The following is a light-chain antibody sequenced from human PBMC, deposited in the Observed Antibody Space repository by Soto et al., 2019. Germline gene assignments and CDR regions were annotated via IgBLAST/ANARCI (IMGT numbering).Light chain of an antibody. J-gene: IGKJ1*01. CDR1: QSVASSY. Sequence: EVVLTQSPGTLSLSPGERVTLSCRASQSVASSYLAWYQQKPGRAPRLLFYSASSRATGIPDRFSGSGSGTDFTLTIIRLEPEDLAVYYCHHFGSLPETFGQGTNVE. CDR3: HHFGSLPET. V-gene: IGKV3-20*01. CDR2: SAS.